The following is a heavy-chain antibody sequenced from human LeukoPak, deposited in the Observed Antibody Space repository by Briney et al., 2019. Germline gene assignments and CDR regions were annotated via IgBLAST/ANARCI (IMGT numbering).Heavy chain of an antibody. CDR2: IYYSGRA. CDR3: ARGRRWDDGDYIDAYYLVI. Sequence: PSETLSLACSVYGDSFSKEYWTWVRQPPGRGLEWNGYIYYSGRANSNPSLMSRVCISVYTSKNQFFLKLSSVTAADTAVYYCARGRRWDDGDYIDAYYLVIWGQGTLVTVSS. D-gene: IGHD4-17*01. J-gene: IGHJ4*02. V-gene: IGHV4-59*01. CDR1: GDSFSKEY.